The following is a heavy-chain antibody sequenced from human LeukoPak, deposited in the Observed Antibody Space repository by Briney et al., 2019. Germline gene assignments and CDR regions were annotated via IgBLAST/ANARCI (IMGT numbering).Heavy chain of an antibody. CDR1: GLTFSSHE. CDR2: ISSSGSTI. V-gene: IGHV3-48*03. Sequence: PGGSLRLSCATCGLTFSSHEMNWVRQAPGKGLEWVSYISSSGSTIYYADSVKGRFTISRDNAKNSLYLQMNSLRAEDTAVYYCARERGNSYGYDYWGQGTLVTVSS. CDR3: ARERGNSYGYDY. J-gene: IGHJ4*02. D-gene: IGHD5-18*01.